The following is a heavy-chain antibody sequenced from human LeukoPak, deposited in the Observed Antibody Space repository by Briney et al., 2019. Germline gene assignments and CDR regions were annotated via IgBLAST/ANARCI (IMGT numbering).Heavy chain of an antibody. CDR2: INPNSGGT. Sequence: ASVKVSCKPSGYGFTAYWIHWVRQAPGQGLEWLGWINPNSGGTQYVQRFQGRVTMTRDTSISTAYLELSSLRSDDTAVYYCGLTVTYSYGMDVWGQGTTVTVSS. CDR3: GLTVTYSYGMDV. J-gene: IGHJ6*02. D-gene: IGHD4-17*01. CDR1: GYGFTAYW. V-gene: IGHV1-2*02.